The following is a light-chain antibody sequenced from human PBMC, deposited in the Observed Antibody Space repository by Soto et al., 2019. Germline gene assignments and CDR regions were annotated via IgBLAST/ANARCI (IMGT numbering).Light chain of an antibody. J-gene: IGLJ3*02. CDR1: NIGYKS. Sequence: SYELTQTPSVSVAPGQTASITCGGNNIGYKSVHWYQQKPGQAPVLVVYDDTDRPSGIPERFSGSNSGNTATLTISRGEAGDEADYYCQVWDSDTWVFGVWTKRTVL. CDR2: DDT. V-gene: IGLV3-21*02. CDR3: QVWDSDTWV.